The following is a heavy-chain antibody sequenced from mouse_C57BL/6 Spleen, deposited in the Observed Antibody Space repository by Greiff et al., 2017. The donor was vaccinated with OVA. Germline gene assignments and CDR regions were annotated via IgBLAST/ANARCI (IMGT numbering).Heavy chain of an antibody. D-gene: IGHD1-1*01. CDR1: GYTFTSYW. J-gene: IGHJ1*03. Sequence: QVQLQQPGAELVRPGSSVKLSCKASGYTFTSYWMHWVKQRPIQGLEWIGNIDPSDSETHYNQKFKDKATLTVDKSSSTAYMQLSSLTSEDSAVDYCARLDYGSSYWYFDVWGTGTTVTVSS. V-gene: IGHV1-52*01. CDR2: IDPSDSET. CDR3: ARLDYGSSYWYFDV.